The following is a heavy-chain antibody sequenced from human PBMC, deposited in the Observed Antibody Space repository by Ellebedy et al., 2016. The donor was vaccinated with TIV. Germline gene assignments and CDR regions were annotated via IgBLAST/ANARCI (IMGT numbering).Heavy chain of an antibody. V-gene: IGHV4-61*02. Sequence: SETLSLTXAVSGGSISRGNFYWTWIRQPAGKGLEWIGRVDSSGRTKYKPSLKSRVTLSVDTSKNQLSLNLISVTAADTAVYYCAREDGPRSYQDFEHWGRGTLVTVSS. J-gene: IGHJ4*02. CDR1: GGSISRGNFY. CDR3: AREDGPRSYQDFEH. D-gene: IGHD3-10*01. CDR2: VDSSGRT.